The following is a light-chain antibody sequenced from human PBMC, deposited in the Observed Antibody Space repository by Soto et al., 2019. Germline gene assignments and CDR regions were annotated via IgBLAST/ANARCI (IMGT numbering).Light chain of an antibody. Sequence: EIVLTQSPATLSLSPGERGTLSCRASQSVSSYLAWYQQTRGQAPRLLIYDASNRATGIPARFSGSGSGTDFTLTISSLEPEDFAVYYCQQRSNWLTFGGGTKVEIK. J-gene: IGKJ4*01. CDR3: QQRSNWLT. CDR1: QSVSSY. V-gene: IGKV3-11*01. CDR2: DAS.